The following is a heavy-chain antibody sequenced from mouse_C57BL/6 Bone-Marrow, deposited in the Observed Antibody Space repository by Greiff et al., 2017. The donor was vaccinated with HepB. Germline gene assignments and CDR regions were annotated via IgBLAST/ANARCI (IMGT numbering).Heavy chain of an antibody. V-gene: IGHV1-39*01. CDR2: INPNYGTT. J-gene: IGHJ2*01. CDR1: GYSFTDYN. CDR3: ARSSFITTVVEGGY. Sequence: VQLQQSGPELVKPGASVKISCKASGYSFTDYNMNWVKQSNGKSLEWIGVINPNYGTTSYNQKFKGKATLTVDQSSSTAYMKLNSLTSEDSAVYYCARSSFITTVVEGGYWGQGTTLTVSS. D-gene: IGHD1-1*01.